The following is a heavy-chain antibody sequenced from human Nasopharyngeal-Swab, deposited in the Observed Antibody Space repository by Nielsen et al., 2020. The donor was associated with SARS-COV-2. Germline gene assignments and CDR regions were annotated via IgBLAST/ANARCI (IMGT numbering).Heavy chain of an antibody. D-gene: IGHD3-10*01. V-gene: IGHV3-21*06. J-gene: IGHJ4*02. Sequence: GESLKISCAASGFTFNEYNMNWVRQVPGKGLEWVSTISSVSKYIFDAGSVRGRFTISRDNAKSSLYLQMNSLRAEDTAVYYCARGRGSSPPRYFDYWGQGILVTVSS. CDR3: ARGRGSSPPRYFDY. CDR2: ISSVSKYI. CDR1: GFTFNEYN.